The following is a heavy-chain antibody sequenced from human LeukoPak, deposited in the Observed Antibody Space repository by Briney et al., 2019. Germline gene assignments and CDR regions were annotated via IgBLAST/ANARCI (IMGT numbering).Heavy chain of an antibody. CDR1: GFTFISYG. J-gene: IGHJ4*02. CDR3: AKDGGLAGDNYFDH. V-gene: IGHV3-30*18. Sequence: GGSLRLSCETSGFTFISYGMHWVRQTPGKGLEWVAVISKDGGNKFYADSLKGRVTISRDDSKNTIYLYMNTLRPEDSGIYYCAKDGGLAGDNYFDHWGLGTLVTVSS. D-gene: IGHD6-19*01. CDR2: ISKDGGNK.